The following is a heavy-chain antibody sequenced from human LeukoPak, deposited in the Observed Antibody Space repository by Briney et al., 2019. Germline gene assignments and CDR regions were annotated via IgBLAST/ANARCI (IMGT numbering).Heavy chain of an antibody. D-gene: IGHD7-27*01. CDR1: GGSISSSSYY. J-gene: IGHJ2*01. Sequence: PSETLSLTCTVSGGSISSSSYYWGWIRQPPGKGLEWIGSIYYSGSTNYNPSLKSRVTISVDTSKNQFSLKLSSVTAADTAVYYCARDPPSWGWGYWYFDLWGRGTLVTVSS. CDR2: IYYSGST. CDR3: ARDPPSWGWGYWYFDL. V-gene: IGHV4-39*07.